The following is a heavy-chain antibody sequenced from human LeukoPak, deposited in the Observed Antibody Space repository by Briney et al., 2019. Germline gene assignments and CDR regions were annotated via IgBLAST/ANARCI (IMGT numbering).Heavy chain of an antibody. CDR3: ARALFVEDYDVDH. D-gene: IGHD4-17*01. Sequence: PGGSLRLSCAASGFTFSRFAMNWVRQAPGKGLEWVSSITSTSSYIYYADSVKGRFTISRDNAKKSLYLQMNSLRAEDTAVYYCARALFVEDYDVDHWGPGTLVTVSS. CDR2: ITSTSSYI. CDR1: GFTFSRFA. J-gene: IGHJ4*02. V-gene: IGHV3-21*01.